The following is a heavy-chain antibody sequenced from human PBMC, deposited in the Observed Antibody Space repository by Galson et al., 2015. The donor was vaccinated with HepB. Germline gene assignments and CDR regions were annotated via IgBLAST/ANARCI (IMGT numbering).Heavy chain of an antibody. CDR2: ISGSGGST. CDR3: AKDGQYYDFWSGYYQRGYYYYYGMDV. J-gene: IGHJ6*02. CDR1: GFTFSSYA. D-gene: IGHD3-3*01. V-gene: IGHV3-23*01. Sequence: SLRLSCAASGFTFSSYAMSWVRQAPGKGLEWVSAISGSGGSTYYADSVKGRFTISRDNSKNTLYLQMNSLRAEDTAVYYCAKDGQYYDFWSGYYQRGYYYYYGMDVWGQGTTVTVSS.